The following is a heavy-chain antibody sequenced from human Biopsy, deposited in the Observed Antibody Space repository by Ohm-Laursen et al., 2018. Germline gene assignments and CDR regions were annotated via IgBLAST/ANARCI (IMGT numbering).Heavy chain of an antibody. Sequence: SETLSLTCTVSGGSISSDYWSWIRQTPGKGLEWIGYIYYSGSTNYNPSLKSRVTISVDTSKNQFSLRLNSVTAADPAVYYCARATNSTGWTYYYFYGMDVWGQGTTVTVSS. J-gene: IGHJ6*02. CDR1: GGSISSDY. V-gene: IGHV4-59*01. CDR3: ARATNSTGWTYYYFYGMDV. D-gene: IGHD2/OR15-2a*01. CDR2: IYYSGST.